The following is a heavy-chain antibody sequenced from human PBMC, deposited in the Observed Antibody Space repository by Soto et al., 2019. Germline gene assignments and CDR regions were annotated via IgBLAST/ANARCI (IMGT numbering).Heavy chain of an antibody. V-gene: IGHV4-34*01. CDR2: INHSGST. J-gene: IGHJ4*02. Sequence: QVQLQQWGAGLLKPSETLSLTCAVYGGSFSGYYWSWIRQPPGKGLEWIGEINHSGSTNYNPSLKSRVTISVDSSKNQLSLKLSSVTAADTAVYYCATDIVAVGGNYWGQGTLVTVSS. CDR1: GGSFSGYY. D-gene: IGHD2-15*01. CDR3: ATDIVAVGGNY.